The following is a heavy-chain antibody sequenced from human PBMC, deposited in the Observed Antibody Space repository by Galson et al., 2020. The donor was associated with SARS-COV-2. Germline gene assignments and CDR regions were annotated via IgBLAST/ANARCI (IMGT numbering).Heavy chain of an antibody. V-gene: IGHV3-30*18. J-gene: IGHJ4*02. Sequence: GGSLRLSCVASGFSFRDYGMHWVRQAPGRGLEWVAIISHDGRNQLYADSVKGRVTVSRDNSQNTLYLELNSLRPDDSAMYYCAKDSMLWGSIGYLDHWGQGTLATVSS. CDR2: ISHDGRNQ. CDR3: AKDSMLWGSIGYLDH. CDR1: GFSFRDYG. D-gene: IGHD3-16*01.